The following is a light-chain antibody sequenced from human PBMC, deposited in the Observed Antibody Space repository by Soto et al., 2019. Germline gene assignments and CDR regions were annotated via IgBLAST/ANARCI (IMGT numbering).Light chain of an antibody. CDR1: QSVNNN. CDR3: QQYNYWPRT. V-gene: IGKV3-15*01. CDR2: AAS. J-gene: IGKJ1*01. Sequence: EIVMTQSPATLSVSPGERATLSCRASQSVNNNFAWYQHRPGQAPRLLIYAASTRATGIPARFSGSGSGTEFSLTISSLQSEDFAVYYCQQYNYWPRTFGQGTKVDIK.